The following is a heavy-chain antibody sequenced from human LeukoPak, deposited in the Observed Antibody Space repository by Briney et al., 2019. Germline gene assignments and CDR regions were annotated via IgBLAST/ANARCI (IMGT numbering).Heavy chain of an antibody. D-gene: IGHD6-19*01. CDR2: MFHSGTT. J-gene: IGHJ6*03. CDR1: GGSISSYY. Sequence: SETLSLTCTVSGGSISSYYWSWLRQPPGKGLEWVGYMFHSGTTNYNPSLKSRVTMSIDTSKHLFSLKLSSVTAADTAVYYCARDRRLFGSRGWYYMDVWGKGTTVTVSS. V-gene: IGHV4-59*01. CDR3: ARDRRLFGSRGWYYMDV.